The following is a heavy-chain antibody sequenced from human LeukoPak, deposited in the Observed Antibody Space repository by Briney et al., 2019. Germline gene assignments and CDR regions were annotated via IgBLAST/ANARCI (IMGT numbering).Heavy chain of an antibody. CDR2: INPNSGGT. V-gene: IGHV1-2*02. D-gene: IGHD3-10*01. CDR1: GYTFTGYY. CDR3: ARGHGSGYTNWFHP. J-gene: IGHJ5*02. Sequence: GASVKVSCKASGYTFTGYYMHWVRQAPGQGLEWMGWINPNSGGTNYAQKFQGRVTMTRDMSASTVYMELSSLRFEDTAVYYCARGHGSGYTNWFHPWGQGTLVTVSS.